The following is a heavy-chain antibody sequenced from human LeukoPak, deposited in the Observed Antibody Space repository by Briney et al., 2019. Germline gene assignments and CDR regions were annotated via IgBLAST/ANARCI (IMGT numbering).Heavy chain of an antibody. CDR2: VSTDGSKK. D-gene: IGHD3-16*01. J-gene: IGHJ6*02. Sequence: PGGSLRLSCVVSGYPFTDYSMHWVRQAPGKGLEWVALVSTDGSKKNYADTVQGRFTISRDNSKRILYLQMSSLRSDDTALYYCARRAASDCLTATCNGGLYFMDVWGQGTTVTVSS. CDR1: GYPFTDYS. V-gene: IGHV3-30*04. CDR3: ARRAASDCLTATCNGGLYFMDV.